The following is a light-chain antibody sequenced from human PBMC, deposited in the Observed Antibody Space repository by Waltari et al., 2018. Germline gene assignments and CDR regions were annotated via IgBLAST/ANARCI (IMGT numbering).Light chain of an antibody. CDR3: CSYAGTTIYVL. CDR1: SRAIGNYNL. V-gene: IGLV2-23*02. J-gene: IGLJ2*01. CDR2: EVT. Sequence: QSALTQPASVPGSPGQSITIPCPGTSRAIGNYNLVSWYQRQSGKAPKLMIYEVTKRPSGVSDRFSGSKSGNTASLTISGLQAEDEADYYCCSYAGTTIYVLFGGGTKLTVL.